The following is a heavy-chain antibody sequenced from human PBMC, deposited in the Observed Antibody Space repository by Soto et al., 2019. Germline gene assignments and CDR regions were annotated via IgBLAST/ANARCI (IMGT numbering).Heavy chain of an antibody. Sequence: QLQLQESGPGLAKPSETLSLTCTVSGGSISSSSYYWGWIRQPPGKGLEWIGSIYYSGSTYYNPSLKSRVTISVDTSKNQFSLKLSSVTAADTAVYYCARQRVVVVTAIRSTDFDYWGQGTLVTVSS. D-gene: IGHD2-21*02. CDR3: ARQRVVVVTAIRSTDFDY. V-gene: IGHV4-39*01. CDR1: GGSISSSSYY. J-gene: IGHJ4*02. CDR2: IYYSGST.